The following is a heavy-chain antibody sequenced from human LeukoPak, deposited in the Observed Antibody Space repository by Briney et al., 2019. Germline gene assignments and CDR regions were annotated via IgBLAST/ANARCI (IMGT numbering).Heavy chain of an antibody. D-gene: IGHD3-22*01. Sequence: SETLSLTCAVSGGSIGTSSYPWGWIRQPPGKGLDWIGNIYYDGTAHYNPSLKSRGTISFDTSKNKLYLDLSSVTAADTAVYYCARRMIVAGGWFDTWGQGTLVTVSS. J-gene: IGHJ5*02. CDR1: GGSIGTSSYP. CDR3: ARRMIVAGGWFDT. V-gene: IGHV4-39*01. CDR2: IYYDGTA.